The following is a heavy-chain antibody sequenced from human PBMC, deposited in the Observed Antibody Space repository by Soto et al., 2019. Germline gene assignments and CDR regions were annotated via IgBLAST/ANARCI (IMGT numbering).Heavy chain of an antibody. Sequence: GGSLRLSCAASGFTFSGYWMTWVRQAPGKGLEWVASIKEDGSEDHFVDSVKGRFTTSRDNSKNSVYLQMSSLRAEDTAVYYCARGASDSDYWGQGTLVTVSS. CDR3: ARGASDSDY. CDR1: GFTFSGYW. J-gene: IGHJ4*02. CDR2: IKEDGSED. D-gene: IGHD2-21*01. V-gene: IGHV3-7*05.